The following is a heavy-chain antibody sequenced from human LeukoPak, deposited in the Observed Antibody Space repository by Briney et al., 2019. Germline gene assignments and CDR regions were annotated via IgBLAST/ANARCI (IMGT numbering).Heavy chain of an antibody. J-gene: IGHJ3*01. D-gene: IGHD3-22*01. Sequence: LRLSRAASVIISGDYGMYGVRQGPGQGRVWVSGINWNSARIGDADSVKGRFTISRDNAKNSLYMQMNSVRAEDTALYYCARASYYYDTSGLGAFDVWGQGTTVVVSS. CDR1: VIISGDYG. V-gene: IGHV3-9*02. CDR2: INWNSARI. CDR3: ARASYYYDTSGLGAFDV.